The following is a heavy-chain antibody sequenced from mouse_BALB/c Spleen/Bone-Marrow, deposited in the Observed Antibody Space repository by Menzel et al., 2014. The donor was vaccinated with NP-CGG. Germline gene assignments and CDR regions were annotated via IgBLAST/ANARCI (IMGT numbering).Heavy chain of an antibody. CDR2: IYPGDGDT. CDR1: GYVFSTYW. Sequence: QVQLKQSGAELVRPGSSVEISCESSGYVFSTYWINWVKQRPGQGLEWIGQIYPGDGDTDYNGKFKDKATLTADKSSNTAYMQLSSLTSEDSAVYFCARGGISVDYWGQGTTLTVSS. CDR3: ARGGISVDY. J-gene: IGHJ2*01. V-gene: IGHV1-80*01.